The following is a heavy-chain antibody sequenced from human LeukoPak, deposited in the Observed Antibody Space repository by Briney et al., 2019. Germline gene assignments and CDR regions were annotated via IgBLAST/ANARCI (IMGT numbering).Heavy chain of an antibody. J-gene: IGHJ6*03. Sequence: PGGSLRLSCAASGFTFDDYGMSWVRQAPGKGLEWVSGINWNGGSTGYADSVKGRFTISRDNAKNSLYLQMNSLRAEYTALYYCPASSGRIYYYYYMDVWGKGTTVTVSS. D-gene: IGHD6-19*01. CDR2: INWNGGST. CDR3: PASSGRIYYYYYMDV. V-gene: IGHV3-20*04. CDR1: GFTFDDYG.